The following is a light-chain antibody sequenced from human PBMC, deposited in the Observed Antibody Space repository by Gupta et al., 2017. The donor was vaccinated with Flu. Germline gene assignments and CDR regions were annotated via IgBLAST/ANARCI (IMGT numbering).Light chain of an antibody. CDR2: AAS. V-gene: IGKV1-39*01. J-gene: IGKJ4*01. CDR1: QRISSS. CDR3: QESYRTPFT. Sequence: DIQMTQSPSSLSAPVGDRVTITCRASQRISSSLNWYQQKPGKAPKLLIYAASRLQSGVPSRFTGSGSGAEFTLTISRLQPEDFASYYCQESYRTPFTFGGGTKVEI.